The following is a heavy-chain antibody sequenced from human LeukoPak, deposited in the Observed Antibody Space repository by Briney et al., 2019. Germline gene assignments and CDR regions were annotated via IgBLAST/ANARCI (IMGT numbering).Heavy chain of an antibody. CDR3: AADVAPYSPLSDPDFDH. J-gene: IGHJ4*02. D-gene: IGHD6-13*01. Sequence: GGSLRLSCTASGLIFRNYAMTWVRQAPRKGLEWVSTISGDGTETFYADSVKGRFTISRDNSKNTHYLQMSSLRPGDTAVYYCAADVAPYSPLSDPDFDHWGQGTLVTVSS. V-gene: IGHV3-23*01. CDR2: ISGDGTET. CDR1: GLIFRNYA.